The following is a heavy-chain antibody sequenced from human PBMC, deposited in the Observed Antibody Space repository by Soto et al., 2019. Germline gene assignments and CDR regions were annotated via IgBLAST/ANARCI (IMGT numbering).Heavy chain of an antibody. D-gene: IGHD5-18*01. CDR3: ARAKTAMVTRYYYGMDV. V-gene: IGHV1-69*01. CDR2: IIPIFGTA. Sequence: QVQLVQSGAEVQKPGSSVKVSCKASGGTFSSYAISWVRQAPGQGLEWMGGIIPIFGTANYAQKFQGRVTITADESTSTAYMELSSLRSEDTAVYYCARAKTAMVTRYYYGMDVWGQGTTVTVSS. J-gene: IGHJ6*02. CDR1: GGTFSSYA.